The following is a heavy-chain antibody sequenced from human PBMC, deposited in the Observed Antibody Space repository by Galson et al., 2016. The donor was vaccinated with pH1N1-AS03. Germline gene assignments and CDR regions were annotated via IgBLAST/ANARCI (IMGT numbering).Heavy chain of an antibody. J-gene: IGHJ6*02. CDR2: ISSFNGYT. V-gene: IGHV1-18*01. Sequence: SVKVSCKASGYTFTGNYLHWVRQAPGQGLEWMGGISSFNGYTTYAQKLQDRVTMTRDTATSTAYMELRSLRSDDTAVYFCARDAEYYYGMDVWGQGTTVIVS. CDR1: GYTFTGNY. CDR3: ARDAEYYYGMDV.